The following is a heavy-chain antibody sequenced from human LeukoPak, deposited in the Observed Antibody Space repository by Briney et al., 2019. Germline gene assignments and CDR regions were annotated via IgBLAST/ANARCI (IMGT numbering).Heavy chain of an antibody. D-gene: IGHD2-15*01. V-gene: IGHV1-18*01. Sequence: ASVKVSCKASGYNFITIATSWVRQAPGQGLEWMGWSSAYNGVGNFVQKFQGRVTMTTDTSTNTAYMELRSLRYDDTAVYYCARGAPDALAVEYNWLDPWGQGTLVTVSS. J-gene: IGHJ5*02. CDR2: SSAYNGVG. CDR3: ARGAPDALAVEYNWLDP. CDR1: GYNFITIA.